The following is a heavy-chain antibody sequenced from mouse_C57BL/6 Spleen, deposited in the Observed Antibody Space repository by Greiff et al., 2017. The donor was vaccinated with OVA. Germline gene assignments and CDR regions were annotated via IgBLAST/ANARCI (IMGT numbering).Heavy chain of an antibody. CDR3: ARRGFYYYGSSPWFAY. Sequence: VQLKESGPELVKPGASVKIPCKASGYTFTDYNMDWVKQSHGKSLEWIGDINPNNGGTIYNQKFKGKATLTVDKSSSTAYMELRSLTSEDTAVYYCARRGFYYYGSSPWFAYWGQGTLVTVSA. D-gene: IGHD1-1*01. CDR2: INPNNGGT. CDR1: GYTFTDYN. J-gene: IGHJ3*01. V-gene: IGHV1-18*01.